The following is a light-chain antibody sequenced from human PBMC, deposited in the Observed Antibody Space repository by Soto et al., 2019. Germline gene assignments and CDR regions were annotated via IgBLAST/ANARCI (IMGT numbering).Light chain of an antibody. CDR2: DVS. CDR1: SSDVGGYNY. J-gene: IGLJ3*02. CDR3: GSYGGSNNWV. Sequence: QSALTQPPSASGSPGQSVTISCTGTSSDVGGYNYVSWYQHHPGKAPKLLVFDVSKRPSGVPNRFSGSKSGNTASLSVSGLKAEDEADYYCGSYGGSNNWVFGGGTKVTVL. V-gene: IGLV2-8*01.